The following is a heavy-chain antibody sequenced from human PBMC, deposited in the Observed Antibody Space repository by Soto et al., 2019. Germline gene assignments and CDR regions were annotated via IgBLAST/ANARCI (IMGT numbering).Heavy chain of an antibody. Sequence: QVQLLQSGAGVKMPGASVRVSCKTSGYTFTAYYMHWLRQAPGHGLEWLGWTSPKTGGAKYSHTFQGRGSMTRNTSISTAYMELTGLSTDDTAVYYCARSSGSYSKWFDSWGQGTLVTVSS. D-gene: IGHD3-10*01. CDR3: ARSSGSYSKWFDS. CDR2: TSPKTGGA. CDR1: GYTFTAYY. J-gene: IGHJ5*01. V-gene: IGHV1-2*02.